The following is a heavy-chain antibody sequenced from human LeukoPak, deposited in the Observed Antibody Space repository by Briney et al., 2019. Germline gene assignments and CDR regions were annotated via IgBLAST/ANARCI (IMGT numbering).Heavy chain of an antibody. D-gene: IGHD4-17*01. CDR3: AREITVTTGWFDP. CDR1: GFTFSSYW. Sequence: SGGSLRLSCAASGFTFSSYWMSWVRQAPGKGLEWVANIKQDGSEKYYVDSVKGRFTISKDNAKNSLYLQMNSLRAEDTAVYYCAREITVTTGWFDPWGQGTLVTVSS. CDR2: IKQDGSEK. V-gene: IGHV3-7*01. J-gene: IGHJ5*02.